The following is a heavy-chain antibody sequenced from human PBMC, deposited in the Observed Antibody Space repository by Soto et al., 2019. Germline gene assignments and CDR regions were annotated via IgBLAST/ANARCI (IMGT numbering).Heavy chain of an antibody. J-gene: IGHJ6*02. CDR2: IIPILGIA. V-gene: IGHV1-69*02. CDR3: AIQSDSDGYYYYYGMDV. CDR1: GGTFSSYT. Sequence: QVQLVQSGAEVKKPGSSVKVSCKASGGTFSSYTISWVRQAPGQGLEWMGRIIPILGIANYAQKLQGRVTMPADKSTSTAYMELSSLRSEDTAVYYCAIQSDSDGYYYYYGMDVWGQGTTVTVSS. D-gene: IGHD5-18*01.